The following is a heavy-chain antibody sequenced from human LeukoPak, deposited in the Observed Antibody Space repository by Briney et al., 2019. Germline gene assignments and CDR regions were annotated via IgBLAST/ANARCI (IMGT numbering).Heavy chain of an antibody. Sequence: GGALRLSCAASGFTFSSYWMNWVLRAPGRGLEWVANIKQDESEKYYVDSVKDRFTISRDNAKNSLYLQMKNLRAEDTAVYYCARGLDSSTSRYKSLQYWGQGTLVRVPP. J-gene: IGHJ1*01. D-gene: IGHD2-2*01. CDR3: ARGLDSSTSRYKSLQY. V-gene: IGHV3-7*01. CDR2: IKQDESEK. CDR1: GFTFSSYW.